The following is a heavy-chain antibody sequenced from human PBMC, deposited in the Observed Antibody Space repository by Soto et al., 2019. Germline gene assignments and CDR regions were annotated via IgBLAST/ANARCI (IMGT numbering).Heavy chain of an antibody. J-gene: IGHJ4*02. V-gene: IGHV4-59*01. Sequence: SETLSLTCTVSGGSISSYYWSWIRQSPGKGLEWIGYLYYGGSTKYTPSLESRVTISGDTSKNQFSLKLNSVTAADTAVYYCARAPTYYYDSSGYYLFDYWGQGTLVTVSS. CDR2: LYYGGST. CDR3: ARAPTYYYDSSGYYLFDY. D-gene: IGHD3-22*01. CDR1: GGSISSYY.